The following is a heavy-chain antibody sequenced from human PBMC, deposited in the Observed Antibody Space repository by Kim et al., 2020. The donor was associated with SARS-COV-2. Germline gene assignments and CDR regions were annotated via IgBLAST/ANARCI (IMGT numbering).Heavy chain of an antibody. CDR1: GGSISSSSYY. CDR3: ARHGGSSSWYVPGAYYGMDV. D-gene: IGHD6-13*01. Sequence: SETLSLTCTVSGGSISSSSYYWGWIRQPPGKGLEWIGSIYYSGSTIHYSGRTYYNPSLKSRVTISVDTSKNHFSLKLNSVTAADTALYYCARHGGSSSWYVPGAYYGMDVWGQGTTVTVSS. CDR2: IYYSGSTIHYSGRT. V-gene: IGHV4-39*01. J-gene: IGHJ6*02.